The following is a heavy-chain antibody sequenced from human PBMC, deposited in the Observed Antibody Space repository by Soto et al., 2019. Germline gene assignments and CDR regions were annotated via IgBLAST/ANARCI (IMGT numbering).Heavy chain of an antibody. D-gene: IGHD6-13*01. J-gene: IGHJ4*02. CDR3: AKGIAAAVSVFDY. V-gene: IGHV3-30*18. CDR1: GFTFSNYG. CDR2: MSYDGSSE. Sequence: GGSLRLSCAASGFTFSNYGMHWVRQAPGKGLEWVAVMSYDGSSEYYADSVKGRFTISRDNSKNTLYLQTNSLRVEDTAVYYCAKGIAAAVSVFDYWGRGTPVTVSS.